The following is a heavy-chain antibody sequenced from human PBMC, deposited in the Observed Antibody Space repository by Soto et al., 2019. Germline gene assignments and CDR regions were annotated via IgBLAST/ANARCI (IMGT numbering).Heavy chain of an antibody. CDR1: GFSVSSNY. J-gene: IGHJ5*02. CDR3: AREISAGFGEPWLDP. CDR2: IYSDGRT. D-gene: IGHD3-10*01. Sequence: LRLSCAASGFSVSSNYMTGVRQAPGKGLEWVSIIYSDGRTNYADSVKGRFTISRDNSKNTVYLQMTSLSADDTAVYYCAREISAGFGEPWLDPWGQGTLVTVSS. V-gene: IGHV3-53*01.